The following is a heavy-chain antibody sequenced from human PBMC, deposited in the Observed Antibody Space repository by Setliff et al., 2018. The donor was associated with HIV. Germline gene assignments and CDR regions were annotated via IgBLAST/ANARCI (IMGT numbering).Heavy chain of an antibody. CDR2: TDRDGTEK. V-gene: IGHV3-7*03. CDR1: GLTFSNFR. J-gene: IGHJ6*02. CDR3: AKPLTQWGVSPYHYAVDV. Sequence: GGSLRLSCAASGLTFSNFRMTWVRQAPGKRPEWVATTDRDGTEKYYVDSVKGRFTISRDNAKNSLYLQMNSLRAEDTAVYYCAKPLTQWGVSPYHYAVDVWGQGTTVTVSS. D-gene: IGHD1-26*01.